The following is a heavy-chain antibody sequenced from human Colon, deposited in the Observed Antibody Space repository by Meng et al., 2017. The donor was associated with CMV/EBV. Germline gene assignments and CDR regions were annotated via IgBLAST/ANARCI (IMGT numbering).Heavy chain of an antibody. D-gene: IGHD5/OR15-5a*01. CDR3: ARDSGVYPELDYYYYGMDV. CDR1: GFTFGSSE. J-gene: IGHJ6*02. V-gene: IGHV3-48*03. CDR2: ISATGNTI. Sequence: GESLKISCAASGFTFGSSEMSWVRQAPGRGLEWIAFISATGNTIYYADSVRGRFTISRDNAKNSLFLQMNSLRVEDMGVYYCARDSGVYPELDYYYYGMDVWGQGTTVTVSS.